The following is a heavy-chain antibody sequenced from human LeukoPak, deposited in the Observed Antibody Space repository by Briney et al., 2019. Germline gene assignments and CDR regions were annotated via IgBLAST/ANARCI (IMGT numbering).Heavy chain of an antibody. D-gene: IGHD2-21*01. J-gene: IGHJ4*02. Sequence: GGSWRLSLAASGFTFRAYHINWFRRAPGKGREGFSYISTTGTTIHYADSVKGRFAISRDNAKSSLYLQMNSLRDEDTAVYYCARVWQDYSGVDYWGQGTLVTVSS. CDR1: GFTFRAYH. V-gene: IGHV3-48*02. CDR3: ARVWQDYSGVDY. CDR2: ISTTGTTI.